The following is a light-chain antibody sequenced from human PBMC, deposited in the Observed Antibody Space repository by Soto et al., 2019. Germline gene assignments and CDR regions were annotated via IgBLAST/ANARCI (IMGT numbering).Light chain of an antibody. J-gene: IGLJ2*01. V-gene: IGLV2-14*01. CDR2: DVS. CDR1: SSDVGGYNY. Sequence: QSALTQPASVSGAPGQSITISCTGTSSDVGGYNYVSWYQQHPGKAPKLMIYDVSNRPSGVSNRFSGSKSGNTASLTISGIQAEEEADYYGSSYTSSSTLVVFGGGTQLTVL. CDR3: SSYTSSSTLVV.